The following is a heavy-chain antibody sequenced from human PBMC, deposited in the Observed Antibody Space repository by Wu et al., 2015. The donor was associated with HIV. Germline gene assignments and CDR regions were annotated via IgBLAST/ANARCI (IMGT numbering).Heavy chain of an antibody. CDR2: ISVSEVKP. D-gene: IGHD3-16*02. CDR1: GYNFATYS. J-gene: IGHJ4*02. CDR3: ARDFGPYNEGSQSYLYI. Sequence: VQLVQSGDEVRKPGASVRVSCKTSGYNFATYSIHWVRQTPGKGFEWLGRISVSEVKPNYARRLQDRVTFTTDTSTATACMELRSLRFDDTAVYFCARDFGPYNEGSQSYLYIWGQGTLVTVS. V-gene: IGHV1-18*01.